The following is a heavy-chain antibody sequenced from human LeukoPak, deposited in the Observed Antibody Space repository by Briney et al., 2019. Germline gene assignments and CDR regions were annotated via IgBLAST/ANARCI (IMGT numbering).Heavy chain of an antibody. D-gene: IGHD3-10*01. V-gene: IGHV4-38-2*02. CDR3: AREIYYGSGSYDTGYYYGMDV. J-gene: IGHJ6*02. CDR2: IYHSGST. Sequence: SETLSLTCTVSGYSISSGYYWGWIRQPPGKGLEWIGSIYHSGSTYYNPSLKSRVTISVDTSKNQFSLKLSSVTAADTAVYYCAREIYYGSGSYDTGYYYGMDVWGQGTTVTVSS. CDR1: GYSISSGYY.